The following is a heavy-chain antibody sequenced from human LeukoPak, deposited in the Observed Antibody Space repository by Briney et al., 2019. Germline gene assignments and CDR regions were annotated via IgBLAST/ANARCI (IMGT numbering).Heavy chain of an antibody. CDR1: GGSFSGYY. Sequence: PSETLSLTCAVYGGSFSGYYWSWLRQPPGKGLEWIGEINHSGSTYYNPSLKSRVTISVDTSKNQFSLKLSSVTAADTAVYYCARVTKSGSYLREFDYWGQGTLVTVSS. CDR3: ARVTKSGSYLREFDY. CDR2: INHSGST. D-gene: IGHD1-26*01. V-gene: IGHV4-34*09. J-gene: IGHJ4*02.